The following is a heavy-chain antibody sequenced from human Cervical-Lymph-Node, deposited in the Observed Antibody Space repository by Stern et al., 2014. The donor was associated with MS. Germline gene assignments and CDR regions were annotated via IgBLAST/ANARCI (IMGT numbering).Heavy chain of an antibody. J-gene: IGHJ4*02. V-gene: IGHV1-46*01. CDR1: GYTLTTYH. D-gene: IGHD6-19*01. Sequence: QVQLVQSGAEVKKPGASVQLSCKASGYTLTTYHMHWVRQAPGQGLEWMGVINPSGGDTTYEQRFQGRVTMTRDKSTNTIYMELSSRRSEDSAMYYCARALSSGLWYFDCWGQGTLVTVSS. CDR3: ARALSSGLWYFDC. CDR2: INPSGGDT.